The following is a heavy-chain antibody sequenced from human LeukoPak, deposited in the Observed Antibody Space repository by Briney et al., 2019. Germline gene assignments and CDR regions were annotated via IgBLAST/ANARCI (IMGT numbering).Heavy chain of an antibody. CDR1: GFTFSSYW. V-gene: IGHV3-7*03. J-gene: IGHJ6*02. CDR3: ARIGDSSGYYCGMDV. Sequence: GGFLRLSCAASGFTFSSYWMSWVRQAPGKGLEWVANIKQDGSEKYYVDSVKGRFTISRDNAKNSLYLQMNSLRAEDTAVYYCARIGDSSGYYCGMDVWGQGTTVTVSS. D-gene: IGHD3-22*01. CDR2: IKQDGSEK.